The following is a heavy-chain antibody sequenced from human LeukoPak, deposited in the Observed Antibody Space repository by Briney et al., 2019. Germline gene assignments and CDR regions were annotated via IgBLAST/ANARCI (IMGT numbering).Heavy chain of an antibody. D-gene: IGHD3-9*01. CDR1: GGSISSGDYY. J-gene: IGHJ4*02. Sequence: SQTLSLTCTVSGGSISSGDYYWSWIRQPPGKGLEWIGYIYYSGSTNYNPSLKSRVTISVDTSKNQFSLKLSSVTAADTAVYYCARGVVRYFDGLGYWGQGTLVTVSS. CDR2: IYYSGST. CDR3: ARGVVRYFDGLGY. V-gene: IGHV4-30-4*01.